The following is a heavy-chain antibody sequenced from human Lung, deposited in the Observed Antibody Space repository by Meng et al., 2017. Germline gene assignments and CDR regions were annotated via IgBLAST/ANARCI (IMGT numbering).Heavy chain of an antibody. CDR2: INPKSGDT. J-gene: IGHJ4*02. D-gene: IGHD6-13*01. Sequence: QVQLGQSGAEVKKPGASVKVSCNAPGNPFPDYWLHWVRRAPGQGLEWMGRINPKSGDTHYAQRFQGRVTMTGDTSISTAYMELSGLRSDDTAMYYCARDEDISAAGKLFGDYWGQGTLVTVSS. CDR3: ARDEDISAAGKLFGDY. CDR1: GNPFPDYW. V-gene: IGHV1-2*06.